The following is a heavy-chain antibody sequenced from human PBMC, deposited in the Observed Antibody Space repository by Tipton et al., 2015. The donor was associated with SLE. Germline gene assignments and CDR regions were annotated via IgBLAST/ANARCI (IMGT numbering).Heavy chain of an antibody. D-gene: IGHD7-27*01. CDR1: GGSIRSSNW. CDR3: AGLGIVRPFDF. CDR2: IHHSGST. J-gene: IGHJ4*02. V-gene: IGHV4-4*02. Sequence: TLSLTCAVSGGSIRSSNWWSWVRQPPGKGLEWIGEIHHSGSTNSNPSLKSRVTISVDKSKNQFSLKLSSVTAADTAVYYCAGLGIVRPFDFWGQGTLVTVSS.